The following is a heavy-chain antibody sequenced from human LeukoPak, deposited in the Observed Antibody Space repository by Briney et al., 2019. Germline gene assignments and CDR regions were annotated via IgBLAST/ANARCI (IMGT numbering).Heavy chain of an antibody. D-gene: IGHD5/OR15-5a*01. J-gene: IGHJ4*02. V-gene: IGHV1-2*02. Sequence: ASVKVSCKASGYTFTGYYIHYVRQALGQGLEWMGWINPNTGDTKYAQTFQGRVTITRDTSISTAYMERSRLRSDDTTVYYCARQSLRNFDYWGQGTLVTVSS. CDR2: INPNTGDT. CDR3: ARQSLRNFDY. CDR1: GYTFTGYY.